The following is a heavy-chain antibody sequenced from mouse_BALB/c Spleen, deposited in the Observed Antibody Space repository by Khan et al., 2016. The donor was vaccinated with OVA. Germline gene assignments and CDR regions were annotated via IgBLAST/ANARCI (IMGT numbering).Heavy chain of an antibody. CDR1: GYSFTGYY. D-gene: IGHD1-1*01. J-gene: IGHJ3*01. CDR3: ARGYYYGSSSFAY. CDR2: ISCYNGST. Sequence: LVKTGASVKISCKASGYSFTGYYMHWVKQSHGKSLEWIGYISCYNGSTTYNQKFKGKATFTVDTSSSTVYMQFNSLTSEDSAVYYCARGYYYGSSSFAYWGQGTLVTVSA. V-gene: IGHV1S34*01.